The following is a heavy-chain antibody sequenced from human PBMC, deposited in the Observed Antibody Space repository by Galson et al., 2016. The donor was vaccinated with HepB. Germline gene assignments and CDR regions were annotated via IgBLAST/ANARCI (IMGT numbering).Heavy chain of an antibody. J-gene: IGHJ3*02. D-gene: IGHD2-8*01. CDR3: SRDPAPLMYAFDI. V-gene: IGHV6-1*01. CDR1: GDSVASNSGG. CDR2: TYYRSKWYN. Sequence: CAISGDSVASNSGGWNWIRQSPSRGLEWLGRTYYRSKWYNDYEVSVKSRITINPDTSKNQFSLQPNSVTPEDTAVYYCSRDPAPLMYAFDIWGQGTMVTVSS.